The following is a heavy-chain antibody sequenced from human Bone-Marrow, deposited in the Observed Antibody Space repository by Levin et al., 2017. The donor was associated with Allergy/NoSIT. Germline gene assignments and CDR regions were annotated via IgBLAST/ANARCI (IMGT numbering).Heavy chain of an antibody. D-gene: IGHD3-22*01. V-gene: IGHV3-49*03. J-gene: IGHJ3*01. CDR3: TRAIYYYDSSGPFDL. Sequence: GGSLRLSCAASGFTFADYALSWFRQAPGKRLEWLGFIRRQGYGGTTEYAASVRGRFTISRDDSQSTAYLQMNSLNTGDTAVYFCTRAIYYYDSSGPFDLWGQGTKVTVSS. CDR2: IRRQGYGGTT. CDR1: GFTFADYA.